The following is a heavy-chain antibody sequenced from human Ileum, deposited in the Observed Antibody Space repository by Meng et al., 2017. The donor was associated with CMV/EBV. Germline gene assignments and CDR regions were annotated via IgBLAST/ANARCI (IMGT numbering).Heavy chain of an antibody. D-gene: IGHD5-24*01. Sequence: HVQLQQVGEGVLQRSEAMCLTCGVDGGSFSNCYWISNRQSPGKGLEWSGEIHPSGSTYYNPSLNSRVPMSVDTSKNQFFLNLRSVTAADTAVYYCSRGADAYKSGKYWGQGTLVTVSS. CDR3: SRGADAYKSGKY. CDR2: IHPSGST. J-gene: IGHJ4*02. CDR1: GGSFSNCY. V-gene: IGHV4-34*01.